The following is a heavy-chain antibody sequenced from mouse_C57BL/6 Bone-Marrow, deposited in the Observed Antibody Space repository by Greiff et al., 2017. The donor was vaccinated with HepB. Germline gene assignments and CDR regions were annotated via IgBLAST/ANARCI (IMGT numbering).Heavy chain of an antibody. V-gene: IGHV1-9*01. CDR1: GYTFTGYW. J-gene: IGHJ4*01. D-gene: IGHD1-1*01. Sequence: VKLQESGAELMKPGASVKLSCKATGYTFTGYWIEWVKQRPGHGLEWIGEILPGSGSTNYNEKFKGKATFTADTSSNTAYMQPSSLTTEDSAIYYCARRGEIYGSSYVAMDYWGQGTSVTVSS. CDR3: ARRGEIYGSSYVAMDY. CDR2: ILPGSGST.